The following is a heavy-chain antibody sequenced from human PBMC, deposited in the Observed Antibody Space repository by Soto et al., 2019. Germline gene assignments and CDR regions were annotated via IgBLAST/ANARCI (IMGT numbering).Heavy chain of an antibody. CDR1: GYTFTSYG. V-gene: IGHV1-18*04. J-gene: IGHJ4*02. Sequence: ASVKVSCKASGYTFTSYGISWVRQAPGQGLEWMGWISAYNGNTNYAQKLQGRVTMTTDTSTSTAYMELRSLRSDDTAVYYCARGGGYDYVWGSYRYPFDYWGQGTLVTV. D-gene: IGHD3-16*02. CDR3: ARGGGYDYVWGSYRYPFDY. CDR2: ISAYNGNT.